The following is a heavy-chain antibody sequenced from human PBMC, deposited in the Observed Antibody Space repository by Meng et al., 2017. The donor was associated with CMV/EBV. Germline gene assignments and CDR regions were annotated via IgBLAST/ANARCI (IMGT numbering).Heavy chain of an antibody. CDR1: GFTFSSYW. V-gene: IGHV3-74*01. CDR3: ASDTGAEDY. Sequence: GESLKISCAASGFTFSSYWMHWVRQAPGKGLVWVSRINSDGSSTSYADSAKGRFTISRDNAKNTLYLQMNSLRAEDTAVYYCASDTGAEDYWGQGTLVTVSS. CDR2: INSDGSST. J-gene: IGHJ4*02. D-gene: IGHD1-14*01.